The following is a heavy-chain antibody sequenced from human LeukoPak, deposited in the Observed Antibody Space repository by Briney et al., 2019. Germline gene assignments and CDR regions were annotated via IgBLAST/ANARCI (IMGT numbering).Heavy chain of an antibody. CDR2: IIPIFGTA. CDR3: ASRYSYGYWDFDY. D-gene: IGHD5-18*01. V-gene: IGHV1-69*13. Sequence: SVKVPCKASGYTFTSYYMHWVRQAPGQGLEWMGGIIPIFGTANYAQKFQGRVTITADESTSTAYMELSSLRSEDTAVYYCASRYSYGYWDFDYWGQGTLVTVSS. J-gene: IGHJ4*02. CDR1: GYTFTSYY.